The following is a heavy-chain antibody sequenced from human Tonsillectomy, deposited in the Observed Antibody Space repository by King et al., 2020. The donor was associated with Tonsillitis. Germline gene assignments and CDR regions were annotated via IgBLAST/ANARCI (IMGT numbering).Heavy chain of an antibody. D-gene: IGHD5-12*01. V-gene: IGHV3-30*03. CDR3: ARDLVDSGYAKNFYGMVG. J-gene: IGHJ6*02. CDR1: GFTLSSYG. CDR2: ISFDGSNE. Sequence: VQLVESGGGVVQPGRSLRLSCAASGFTLSSYGMHWVRQAPGKGLEWVAVISFDGSNEYYADSVKGRFTISRDNSKNTLHLQMNSLRAEDTAVYFCARDLVDSGYAKNFYGMVGWGQGTTVTVSS.